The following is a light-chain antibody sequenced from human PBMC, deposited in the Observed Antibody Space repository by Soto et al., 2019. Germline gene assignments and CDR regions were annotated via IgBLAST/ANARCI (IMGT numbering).Light chain of an antibody. CDR2: GAS. Sequence: EIVLTQSPGTLSLSPGERATLSCRASQSVSSSYLAWYQQKPGQAPRLLIYGASSRATGIPDRFSGSGSGTEFTLTISRLEPEDFEVYYCQQYGSSPYTFGQGTQLEIK. CDR1: QSVSSSY. J-gene: IGKJ2*01. CDR3: QQYGSSPYT. V-gene: IGKV3-20*01.